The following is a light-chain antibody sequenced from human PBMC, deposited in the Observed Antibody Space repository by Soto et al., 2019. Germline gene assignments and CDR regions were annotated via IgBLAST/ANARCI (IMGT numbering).Light chain of an antibody. V-gene: IGKV1-9*01. J-gene: IGKJ4*01. CDR3: QQFKSLPLT. CDR1: QGINSH. CDR2: SAS. Sequence: IQLTQSPSSLSASVGDSVTITCRASQGINSHLAWYQQKPGKAPKVLIYSASTLERGVPSRFSGSGSGTDFILTISSLQPEDFATYYCQQFKSLPLTFGGGTRVEIK.